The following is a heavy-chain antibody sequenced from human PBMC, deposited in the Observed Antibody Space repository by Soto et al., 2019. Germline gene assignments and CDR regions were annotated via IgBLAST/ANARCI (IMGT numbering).Heavy chain of an antibody. CDR2: IIPIFGTA. V-gene: IGHV1-69*01. CDR1: GCAFSRYP. J-gene: IGHJ6*02. Sequence: LVKGSWSGSGCAFSRYPISRVRQAPGQGLEWMGGIIPIFGTANYAQKFQGRVTITADESTSTAYMELSSLRSEDTAVYYCARAGFSMGYYGMDVWGQGTTVTVSS. CDR3: ARAGFSMGYYGMDV. D-gene: IGHD2-8*01.